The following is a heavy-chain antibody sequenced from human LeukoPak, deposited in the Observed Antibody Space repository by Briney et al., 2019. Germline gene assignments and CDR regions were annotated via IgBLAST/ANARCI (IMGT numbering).Heavy chain of an antibody. Sequence: GGSLRLSCAASGFTFSNYWMLWVRQAPGKGLEWVSSISGSGASTDYADSVKGRFTISRGNSKNTLYLQMNTLRAEDTAVYYCAKGGPYSSGPYDYWGQGTLVTVSS. CDR3: AKGGPYSSGPYDY. CDR1: GFTFSNYW. J-gene: IGHJ4*01. D-gene: IGHD6-19*01. CDR2: ISGSGAST. V-gene: IGHV3-23*01.